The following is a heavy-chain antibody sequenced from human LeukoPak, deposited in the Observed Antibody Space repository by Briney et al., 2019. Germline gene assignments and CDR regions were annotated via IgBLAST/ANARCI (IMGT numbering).Heavy chain of an antibody. V-gene: IGHV3-74*01. Sequence: GGSLRLSFSASGFMFSTYWMYWVRQAPGKGRVWVSRIINDGSITNYADSVKGRFTISRDNAKNTLYLQLNSLRVEDTAVYYCARADYSNTTPGCWGQGTLVTVSS. D-gene: IGHD4-11*01. CDR3: ARADYSNTTPGC. J-gene: IGHJ4*02. CDR1: GFMFSTYW. CDR2: IINDGSIT.